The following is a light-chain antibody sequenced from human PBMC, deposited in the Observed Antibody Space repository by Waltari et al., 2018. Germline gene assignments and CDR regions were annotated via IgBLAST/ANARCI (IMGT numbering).Light chain of an antibody. V-gene: IGLV2-23*01. Sequence: QSALTQPASVSGSPGQSITISCPGTTSVVGNYTLVSWYKQHPGKAPKLLIYEGSRQPSGISNRFAGSTSGNTASLTISGLQAEDEADYYCCSSAGRSTLFGGGTKLTLL. J-gene: IGLJ2*01. CDR1: TSVVGNYTL. CDR2: EGS. CDR3: CSSAGRSTL.